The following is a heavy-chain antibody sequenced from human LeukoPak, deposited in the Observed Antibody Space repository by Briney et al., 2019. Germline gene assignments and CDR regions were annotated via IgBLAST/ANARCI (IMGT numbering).Heavy chain of an antibody. CDR1: GFTFSSYA. Sequence: GGSLRLSCAASGFTFSSYAMSWVRQAPGKRQERVSAISGSGGSTYYADSVKGRFTISRDNSKNTLYLQMNSLRAEDTAVYYCAKVSGKSVVTPDYWGQGTLVTVSS. V-gene: IGHV3-23*01. CDR2: ISGSGGST. D-gene: IGHD4-23*01. J-gene: IGHJ4*02. CDR3: AKVSGKSVVTPDY.